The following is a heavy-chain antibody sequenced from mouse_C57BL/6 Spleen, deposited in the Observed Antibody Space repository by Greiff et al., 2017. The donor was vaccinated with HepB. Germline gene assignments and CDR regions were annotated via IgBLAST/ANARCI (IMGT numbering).Heavy chain of an antibody. D-gene: IGHD3-2*02. CDR3: AVDSSGSFAY. CDR1: GFTFSDYG. Sequence: EVMLVESGGGLVQPGGSLKLSCTASGFTFSDYGMAWVRQAPRKGPEWVAFISHLAYSIYCADTVKGRFTISRENAMNTLYLEMSSLRSEDTAMYYCAVDSSGSFAYWGQGTLVTVSA. J-gene: IGHJ3*01. CDR2: ISHLAYSI. V-gene: IGHV5-15*04.